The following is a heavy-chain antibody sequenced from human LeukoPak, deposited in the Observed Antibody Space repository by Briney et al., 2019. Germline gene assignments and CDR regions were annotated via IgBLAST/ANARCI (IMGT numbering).Heavy chain of an antibody. Sequence: GGSLRLSCAASGFTFSSYSMNWVRQAPGKGLEWVSYISSSSSTIYYADSVKGRFTISRDNAKNSLYLQMNSLRGEDTAVYYCARDPLRGSLKKNRSPRNFGYWGQGTLVTVSS. V-gene: IGHV3-48*01. CDR1: GFTFSSYS. CDR3: ARDPLRGSLKKNRSPRNFGY. CDR2: ISSSSSTI. D-gene: IGHD3-16*01. J-gene: IGHJ4*02.